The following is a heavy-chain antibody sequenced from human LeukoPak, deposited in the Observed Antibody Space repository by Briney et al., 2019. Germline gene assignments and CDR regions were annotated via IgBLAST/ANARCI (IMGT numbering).Heavy chain of an antibody. CDR1: GFTLSSYG. Sequence: GGSLRLSCAASGFTLSSYGMHWVRQAPGKGLEWVAVVSYDGSNKYYAESVKGRFTISRDNSKNTLYLQMNSLRAEDTAVYYCAKDSTTRTSYYGSGRYYYYYMDVWGKGTTVTISS. CDR3: AKDSTTRTSYYGSGRYYYYYMDV. D-gene: IGHD3-10*01. J-gene: IGHJ6*03. CDR2: VSYDGSNK. V-gene: IGHV3-30*18.